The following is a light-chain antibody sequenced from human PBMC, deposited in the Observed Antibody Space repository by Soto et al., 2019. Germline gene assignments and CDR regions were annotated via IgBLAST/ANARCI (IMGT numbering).Light chain of an antibody. CDR1: NIGVKS. V-gene: IGLV3-21*02. CDR3: HVWDSGSDQGI. Sequence: SYELTQPPSVSVAPGQTARITCGGNNIGVKSVHWYQQKPGQAPVLVVYDDSARPSGIPARFSGSNSGNTATLTVSRVEGGDEADYYCHVWDSGSDQGIFGGGTKVTGL. J-gene: IGLJ2*01. CDR2: DDS.